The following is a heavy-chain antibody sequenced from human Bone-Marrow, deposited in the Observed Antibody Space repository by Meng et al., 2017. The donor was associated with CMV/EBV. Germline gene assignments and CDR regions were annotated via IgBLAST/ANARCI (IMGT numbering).Heavy chain of an antibody. CDR2: INPSGGST. CDR1: GYIFTSYY. D-gene: IGHD3/OR15-3a*01. Sequence: ASVKVSCKASGYIFTSYYLHWVRQARGQGIEWMGIINPSGGSTSYAQKFQGRVTMTRDTSTSTVYMELSSLRSEDTAVYYCAGSNYDFWNGYYPDYWGQGTLVTVSS. V-gene: IGHV1-46*01. J-gene: IGHJ4*02. CDR3: AGSNYDFWNGYYPDY.